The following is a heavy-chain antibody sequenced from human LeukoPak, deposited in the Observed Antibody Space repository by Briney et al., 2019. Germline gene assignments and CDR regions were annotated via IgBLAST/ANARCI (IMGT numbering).Heavy chain of an antibody. J-gene: IGHJ6*02. Sequence: PGGSLRLSCAASGFTFSSYAMHWVRQAPGKGLEWVAVISYDGSNKYYADSVKGRFTISRDNSKNTLYLQMNSLRAEDTAVYYCARRLVYGYYYYSMDVWGQGTTVTVSS. CDR2: ISYDGSNK. V-gene: IGHV3-30-3*01. D-gene: IGHD6-19*01. CDR3: ARRLVYGYYYYSMDV. CDR1: GFTFSSYA.